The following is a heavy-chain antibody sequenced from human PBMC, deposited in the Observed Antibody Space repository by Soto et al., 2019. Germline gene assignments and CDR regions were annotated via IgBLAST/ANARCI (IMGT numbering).Heavy chain of an antibody. J-gene: IGHJ6*04. D-gene: IGHD3-16*01. Sequence: QVQLVQSGAEVKKPGASVKVSCKASGYTFTSYGISWVRQAPGQGLEWMGWISAYNGNTNYAQKLQGRVTMTTDTSTSTGYMELRSLRSDDTAVYYCARDGLRNLDYYYYGMDVWGKGTTFTVSS. CDR1: GYTFTSYG. CDR2: ISAYNGNT. V-gene: IGHV1-18*01. CDR3: ARDGLRNLDYYYYGMDV.